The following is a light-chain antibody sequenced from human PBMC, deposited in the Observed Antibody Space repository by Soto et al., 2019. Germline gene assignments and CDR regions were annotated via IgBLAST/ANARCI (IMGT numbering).Light chain of an antibody. CDR1: SSDVGGYNY. CDR2: EVS. Sequence: QSALNQPASVSGSPGQSITISCTGTSSDVGGYNYVSWYQQHPGKAPKLMIYEVSNRPSGVSNRFSGSKSGNTASLTISGLQAEDEADYYCSSYTSINTCVFGGGTKLTVL. CDR3: SSYTSINTCV. J-gene: IGLJ3*02. V-gene: IGLV2-14*01.